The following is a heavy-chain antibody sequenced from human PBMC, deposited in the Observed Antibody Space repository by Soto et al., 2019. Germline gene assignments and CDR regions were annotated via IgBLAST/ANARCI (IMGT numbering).Heavy chain of an antibody. J-gene: IGHJ4*02. Sequence: QVQLVQSGAEVKKPGASVKVSCKASGYTFTSYDIKWVRQATGQGLEWMGWMNPSTGSTGFAQKFQRRVTMSRNTAISTAYLELSSLTSEDPAVYYCARGRLVAGTVDYWGQGTLVTVSS. D-gene: IGHD6-19*01. CDR3: ARGRLVAGTVDY. CDR2: MNPSTGST. CDR1: GYTFTSYD. V-gene: IGHV1-8*01.